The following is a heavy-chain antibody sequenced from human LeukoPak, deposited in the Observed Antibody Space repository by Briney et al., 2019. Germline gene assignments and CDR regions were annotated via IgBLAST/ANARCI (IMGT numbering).Heavy chain of an antibody. V-gene: IGHV1-8*03. Sequence: PWASVKVSCKASGYTFTSYDINWVRQATGQGLEWMGWMNPNSGNTGYAQKFQGRVTITRNTSISTAYMELSSLRSEDTAVYYCARGHLEYSSSSLFHYYYYMDVWGKGTTVTVSS. CDR1: GYTFTSYD. J-gene: IGHJ6*03. CDR3: ARGHLEYSSSSLFHYYYYMDV. D-gene: IGHD6-6*01. CDR2: MNPNSGNT.